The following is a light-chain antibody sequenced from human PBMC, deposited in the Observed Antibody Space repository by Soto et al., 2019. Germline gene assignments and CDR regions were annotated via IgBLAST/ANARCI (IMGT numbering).Light chain of an antibody. J-gene: IGKJ3*01. CDR1: QTVDSKY. CDR2: EAS. Sequence: EIVLTQSPGTLSLSPGERATLSCRASQTVDSKYLAWYQQKLGQAPRLLIYEASSRATGIPDRFSGSGSGTDFTLTISRLEPDDFAVYYCQQYGRSSGFAFGPGTRVDI. CDR3: QQYGRSSGFA. V-gene: IGKV3-20*01.